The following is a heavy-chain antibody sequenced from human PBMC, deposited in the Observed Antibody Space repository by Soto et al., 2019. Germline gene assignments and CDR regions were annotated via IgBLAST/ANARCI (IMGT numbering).Heavy chain of an antibody. V-gene: IGHV3-30-3*01. Sequence: VQLVESGGGVVQPGRSLRLSCAASGFTFSSYAMHWVRQAPGKGLEWVAVISYDGSNKYYADSVKGRFTISRDNSKNTLYLQMNSLRAEDTAVYYCARDYYYDSSGKGDYWGQGTLVTVSS. J-gene: IGHJ4*02. CDR2: ISYDGSNK. CDR3: ARDYYYDSSGKGDY. CDR1: GFTFSSYA. D-gene: IGHD3-22*01.